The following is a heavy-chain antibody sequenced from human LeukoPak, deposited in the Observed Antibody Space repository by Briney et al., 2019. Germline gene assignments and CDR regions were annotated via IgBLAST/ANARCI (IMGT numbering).Heavy chain of an antibody. Sequence: GGSLRLSCTASGLNFGDYDMSWVRQAPGKGLEWVGLIRGRAYGETTEYATSVKGTFTISRDNSRSIAYLHMNSLKTEDTAVYYCARMNRGGVRAVMFDPWGQGTLVTVSS. V-gene: IGHV3-49*04. D-gene: IGHD3-10*01. CDR2: IRGRAYGETT. J-gene: IGHJ5*02. CDR3: ARMNRGGVRAVMFDP. CDR1: GLNFGDYD.